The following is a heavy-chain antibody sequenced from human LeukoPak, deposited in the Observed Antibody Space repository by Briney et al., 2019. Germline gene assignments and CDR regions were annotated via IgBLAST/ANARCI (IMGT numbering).Heavy chain of an antibody. Sequence: KPSETLSLTCTVSGGSISSYYWSWIRQPPGKGLEWIGYIYYSGSTNYNSSLKSRVTISVDTSKNQFSLKLSSVTAADTAVYYCARERGYSSGWYGESHFDYWGQGTLVTVSS. J-gene: IGHJ4*02. CDR3: ARERGYSSGWYGESHFDY. D-gene: IGHD6-19*01. V-gene: IGHV4-59*01. CDR2: IYYSGST. CDR1: GGSISSYY.